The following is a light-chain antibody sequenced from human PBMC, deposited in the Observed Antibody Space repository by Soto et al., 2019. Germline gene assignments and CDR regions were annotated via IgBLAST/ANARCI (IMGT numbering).Light chain of an antibody. Sequence: QAVVTQEPSLTVSPGGTVTLTCALTTGAVTSDYYPNWFQRRPGQALRTLIYRTSDKHSWTPARFSGSLLGGKAALTLSGVQPEDEADYYCVLLYGGAWVFGGGTKVTVL. CDR3: VLLYGGAWV. CDR1: TGAVTSDYY. J-gene: IGLJ3*02. CDR2: RTS. V-gene: IGLV7-43*01.